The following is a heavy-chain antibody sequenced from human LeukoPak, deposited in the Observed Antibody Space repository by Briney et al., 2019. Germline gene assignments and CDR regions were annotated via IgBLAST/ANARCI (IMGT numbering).Heavy chain of an antibody. CDR1: GGTFSSYA. CDR2: IIPIFGTA. D-gene: IGHD3-10*01. Sequence: SVKVSCKASGGTFSSYAISWVRQAPGQGLEWMGGIIPIFGTANYAQKFQGRVTITADESTSTAYMELSSLRSEDTAVYYCASADYYGSGRLVSYIFFDPWGQGTLVTVSS. CDR3: ASADYYGSGRLVSYIFFDP. J-gene: IGHJ5*02. V-gene: IGHV1-69*13.